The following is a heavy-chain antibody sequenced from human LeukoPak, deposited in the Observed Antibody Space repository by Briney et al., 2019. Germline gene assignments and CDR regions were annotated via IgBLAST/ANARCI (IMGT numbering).Heavy chain of an antibody. CDR2: ISSSSSYI. Sequence: GGSLRLSCAASGFTFSTYSMNWVRQAPGKGLEWVSSISSSSSYIYYADSVKGRFTISRDNAKNSLYLQMNSLRAEDTAVYYCARDPGGLPCDFWGQGTLVTVSS. D-gene: IGHD4-11*01. CDR3: ARDPGGLPCDF. J-gene: IGHJ4*02. CDR1: GFTFSTYS. V-gene: IGHV3-21*01.